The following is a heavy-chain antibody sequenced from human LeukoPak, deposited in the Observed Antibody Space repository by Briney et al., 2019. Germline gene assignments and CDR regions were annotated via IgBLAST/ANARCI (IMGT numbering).Heavy chain of an antibody. CDR3: ARWRGSWYFDY. CDR1: GFSFSNYA. V-gene: IGHV3-7*01. CDR2: INQVGSEK. D-gene: IGHD2-15*01. J-gene: IGHJ4*02. Sequence: GGSLRLSCAASGFSFSNYAMHWVRQAPGKGLEWVANINQVGSEKYSVNSVKGRFTISRDNAKNSLYLQMSSLRAEDTAVYYCARWRGSWYFDYWGQGTLVTVSS.